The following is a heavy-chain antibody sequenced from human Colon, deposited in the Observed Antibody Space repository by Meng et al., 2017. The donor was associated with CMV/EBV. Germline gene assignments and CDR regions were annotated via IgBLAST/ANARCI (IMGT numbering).Heavy chain of an antibody. J-gene: IGHJ1*01. CDR1: GYTFTGYY. CDR2: INPNSGGT. V-gene: IGHV1-2*02. CDR3: ATVSSGYYLYFQH. Sequence: FGVEGKKPGASVKVSCKASGYTFTGYYMHWVRQAPGQGLEWMGWINPNSGGTNYAQKFQGRVTMTRDTSISTAYMELSRLRSDDTAVYYCATVSSGYYLYFQHWGQGTLVTVSS. D-gene: IGHD3-22*01.